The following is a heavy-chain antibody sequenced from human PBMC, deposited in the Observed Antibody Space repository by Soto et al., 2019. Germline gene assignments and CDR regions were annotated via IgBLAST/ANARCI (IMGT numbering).Heavy chain of an antibody. J-gene: IGHJ5*02. CDR1: GYSISSGYY. V-gene: IGHV4-38-2*02. D-gene: IGHD6-13*01. CDR2: IYHSGST. CDR3: ARDLTSYGSSSWYIWFDP. Sequence: SETLSLTCAVSGYSISSGYYWGWIRQPPGKGLEWIGSIYHSGSTYYNPSLKSRVTISVDTSKNQFSLKLSSVTAADTAVYYCARDLTSYGSSSWYIWFDPWGQGTLVTVS.